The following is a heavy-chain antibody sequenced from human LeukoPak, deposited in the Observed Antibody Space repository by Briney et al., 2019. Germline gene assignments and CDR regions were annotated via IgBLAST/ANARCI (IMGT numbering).Heavy chain of an antibody. D-gene: IGHD2-21*01. Sequence: PGGSLRLSCAASGFTFSSYSMNWVRQAPGKGLEWVSSISSSSSYIYYADSVKGRFTISRDNSKNTLYLQMNSLRAEDTAVYYCAKVFTSLPFDYWGQGTLVTVSS. V-gene: IGHV3-21*01. J-gene: IGHJ4*02. CDR3: AKVFTSLPFDY. CDR2: ISSSSSYI. CDR1: GFTFSSYS.